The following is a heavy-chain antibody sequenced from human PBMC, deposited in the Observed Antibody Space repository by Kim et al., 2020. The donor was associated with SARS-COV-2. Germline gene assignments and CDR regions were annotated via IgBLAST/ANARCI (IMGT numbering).Heavy chain of an antibody. Sequence: GGSLRLSCAASGFTFSSYEMNWDRQAPGKGLEWVSYISSSGSTIYYADSVKGRFTISRDNAKNSLYLQMNSLRAEETAVYYCATDSSSWSWTEFYFDYWGQGTLVTVSS. CDR2: ISSSGSTI. V-gene: IGHV3-48*03. D-gene: IGHD6-13*01. CDR1: GFTFSSYE. CDR3: ATDSSSWSWTEFYFDY. J-gene: IGHJ4*02.